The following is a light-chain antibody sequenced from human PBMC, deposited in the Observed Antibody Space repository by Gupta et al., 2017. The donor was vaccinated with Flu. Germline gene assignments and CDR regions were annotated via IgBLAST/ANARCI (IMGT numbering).Light chain of an antibody. J-gene: IGKJ3*01. V-gene: IGKV1-39*01. CDR3: QQSYSTPLVFT. CDR2: AAS. CDR1: QSISSY. Sequence: DVQMTPSPSSLSASVGDRVTITCRASQSISSYLNWYQQKPGKAPKLLIYAASSLQSGVPSRFSGSGSGTDFTLTISSLQPEDFATYYCQQSYSTPLVFTFGPGTKVDIK.